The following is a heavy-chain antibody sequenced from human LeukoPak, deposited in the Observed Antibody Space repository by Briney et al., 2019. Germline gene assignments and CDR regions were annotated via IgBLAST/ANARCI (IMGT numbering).Heavy chain of an antibody. CDR2: TYYSGSS. CDR1: GGSFSSVSYY. Sequence: SETLSLTCTVSGGSFSSVSYYWRWIRQPPGTGLEWIGYTYYSGSSSYNPALKSRVTISLDTSKNQFSLKLSSVTAADTAIYYCARLYCSRTSCYYSNWGQGTLVTVSS. D-gene: IGHD2-2*01. CDR3: ARLYCSRTSCYYSN. V-gene: IGHV4-61*01. J-gene: IGHJ4*02.